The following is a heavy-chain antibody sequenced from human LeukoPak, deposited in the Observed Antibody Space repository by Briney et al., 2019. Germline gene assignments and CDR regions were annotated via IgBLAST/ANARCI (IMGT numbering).Heavy chain of an antibody. D-gene: IGHD3-22*01. V-gene: IGHV3-23*01. CDR2: ISGSGGST. CDR3: AKDPLSYYDSSGYPIDDAFDI. J-gene: IGHJ3*02. Sequence: GGSLRLSCAASGFTFSSYAMSWVRQAPGKGLEWVSAISGSGGSTYYADSVKGRFTISRDNSKNTLYLQMNSLRAEDTVVYYCAKDPLSYYDSSGYPIDDAFDIWGQGTMVTVSS. CDR1: GFTFSSYA.